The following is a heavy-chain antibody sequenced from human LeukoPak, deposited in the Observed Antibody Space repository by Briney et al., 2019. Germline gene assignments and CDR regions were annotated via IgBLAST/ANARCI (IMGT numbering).Heavy chain of an antibody. Sequence: GGSLRLSCAASGFTFSSYWMHWVRQAPGKGLVWVSRINSDGSSTSYADSVKGRFTISRDNAKNTLYLQMNSLRAEDTAVYYCVRLGYCSGSRCFGMDVWGQGTTVTVSS. J-gene: IGHJ6*02. CDR3: VRLGYCSGSRCFGMDV. D-gene: IGHD2-15*01. CDR1: GFTFSSYW. V-gene: IGHV3-74*01. CDR2: INSDGSST.